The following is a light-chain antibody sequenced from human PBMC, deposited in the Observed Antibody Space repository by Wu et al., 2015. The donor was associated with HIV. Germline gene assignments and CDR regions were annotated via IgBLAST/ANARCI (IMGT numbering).Light chain of an antibody. J-gene: IGKJ5*01. CDR1: QSINYN. Sequence: EIVLTQSPATLSVSPGERATLSCRASQSINYNLAWYQQKPGLPPRLLIYSASSRATHIPDRFSGSGSGTEFTLTISSLQSEDFAVYYCQRYNDWLPITFGQGTRVEIK. CDR2: SAS. V-gene: IGKV3-15*01. CDR3: QRYNDWLPIT.